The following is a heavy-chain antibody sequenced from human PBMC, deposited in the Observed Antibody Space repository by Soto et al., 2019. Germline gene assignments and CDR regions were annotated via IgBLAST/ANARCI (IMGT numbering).Heavy chain of an antibody. CDR1: GFTFSSYA. Sequence: EVQLLESGGGLVQPGGSLRLSCAASGFTFSSYAMTWVRQAPGKGLEWVSAISASGSSTFNAASVKGRFTISRDNSKNTLYLQMNSLRVEDTAVYYCARRVSTYFFHYWGQGTLVTVSS. CDR2: ISASGSST. J-gene: IGHJ4*02. D-gene: IGHD4-4*01. V-gene: IGHV3-23*01. CDR3: ARRVSTYFFHY.